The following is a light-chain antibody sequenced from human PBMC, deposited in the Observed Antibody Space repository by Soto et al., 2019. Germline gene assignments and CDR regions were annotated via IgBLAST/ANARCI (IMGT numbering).Light chain of an antibody. CDR1: QSVSSN. CDR2: AAS. CDR3: HQYHHWPPSFT. J-gene: IGKJ3*01. V-gene: IGKV3-15*01. Sequence: EIVLTQSPATLSVSPGERATLSCRASQSVSSNLAWYQHKPGQAARLLIYAASTRATGIPARFSGSGSGTDFTLTISSLQSEDFAVYYCHQYHHWPPSFTFGPGTKVDIK.